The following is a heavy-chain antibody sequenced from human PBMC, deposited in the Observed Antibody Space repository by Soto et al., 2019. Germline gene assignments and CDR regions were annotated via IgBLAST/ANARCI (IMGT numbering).Heavy chain of an antibody. CDR3: ARVWTGSIAVPQGAFDI. CDR2: IWYDGSNK. CDR1: GFTFSSYG. V-gene: IGHV3-33*01. J-gene: IGHJ3*02. Sequence: RGSLRLSCAASGFTFSSYGMHWVREAPGKGLEWVAAIWYDGSNKYYADSVKGRFTISRDNSKNTLYLQMNSLRAEDTALYHCARVWTGSIAVPQGAFDIWGQGTMVTVSS. D-gene: IGHD6-6*01.